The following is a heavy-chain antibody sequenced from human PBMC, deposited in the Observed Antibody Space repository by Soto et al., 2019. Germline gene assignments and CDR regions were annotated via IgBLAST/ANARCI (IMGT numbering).Heavy chain of an antibody. CDR1: GFTFSTAW. V-gene: IGHV3-15*07. CDR3: TTDPLFTMILFRFDF. D-gene: IGHD3-22*01. J-gene: IGHJ4*01. Sequence: EVQLVESGGGLVKPGGSLTLSCAASGFTFSTAWINWVRQAPGKGLECVGRIKSKINGGTTDFAASVKGRFATSRDDATDMVYLQMNSLNPEDTAMYYCTTDPLFTMILFRFDFWVHGTLVTVSS. CDR2: IKSKINGGTT.